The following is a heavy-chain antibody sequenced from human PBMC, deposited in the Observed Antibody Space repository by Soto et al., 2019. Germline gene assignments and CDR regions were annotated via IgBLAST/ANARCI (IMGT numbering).Heavy chain of an antibody. CDR2: ISAYNGNT. CDR3: ARDLGYCSGGSCSRRDY. CDR1: GYTFTSYG. D-gene: IGHD2-15*01. J-gene: IGHJ4*02. Sequence: ASVKVSCKASGYTFTSYGISWVRQAPGQGLEWMGWISAYNGNTNYAQKLQGRVTMTTDTSTSTAYMELRSLRSDDTAVYYCARDLGYCSGGSCSRRDYWGQGTLVTVSS. V-gene: IGHV1-18*01.